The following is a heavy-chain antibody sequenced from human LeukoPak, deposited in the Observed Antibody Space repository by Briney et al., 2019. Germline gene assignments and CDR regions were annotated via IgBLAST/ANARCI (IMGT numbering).Heavy chain of an antibody. V-gene: IGHV4-39*01. CDR3: ARHGIVGATAPTGY. CDR2: IYYSGST. CDR1: GDSISSSSYY. D-gene: IGHD1-26*01. J-gene: IGHJ4*02. Sequence: SETLSLTCTVSGDSISSSSYYWGWIRQPPGKGLEWIGSIYYSGSTYYNPSLKSRVTISVDTSKNQFSLKLSSVTAADTAVYYCARHGIVGATAPTGYWGQGTLVTVSS.